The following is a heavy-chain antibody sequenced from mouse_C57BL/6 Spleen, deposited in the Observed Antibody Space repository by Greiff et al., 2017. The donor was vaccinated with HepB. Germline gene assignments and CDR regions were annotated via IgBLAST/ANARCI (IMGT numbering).Heavy chain of an antibody. J-gene: IGHJ2*01. V-gene: IGHV1-15*01. Sequence: QVQLQQSGAELVRPGASVTLSCKASGYTFTDYEMHWVKQTPVHGLEWIGAIDPETGGTAYNQKFKGMAILTADKSSSTAYMELRSLTSEDSAVYYCTRDDYDEGVDYWGQGTTLTVSS. CDR3: TRDDYDEGVDY. CDR2: IDPETGGT. CDR1: GYTFTDYE. D-gene: IGHD2-4*01.